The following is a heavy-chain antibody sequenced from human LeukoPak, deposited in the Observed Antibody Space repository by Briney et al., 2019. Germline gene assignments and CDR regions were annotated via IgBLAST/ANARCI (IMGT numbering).Heavy chain of an antibody. CDR2: ISAYNGNT. CDR3: ARDFYTYYDILTGYSALDY. V-gene: IGHV1-18*01. D-gene: IGHD3-9*01. CDR1: GYTFTSYG. Sequence: ASVKVSCKASGYTFTSYGISWVRQAPGQGLEWMGWISAYNGNTNYAQKLQGRVTMTTDTSTSTAYMELRSLRSEDTAVYYCARDFYTYYDILTGYSALDYWGQGTLVTVSS. J-gene: IGHJ4*02.